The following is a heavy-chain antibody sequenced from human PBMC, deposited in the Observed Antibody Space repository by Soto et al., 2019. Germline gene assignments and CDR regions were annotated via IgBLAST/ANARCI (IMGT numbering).Heavy chain of an antibody. CDR3: ARDEVLRFLEWLLSWFDP. J-gene: IGHJ5*02. Sequence: GGSLRLSCAASGFTFSSYWMSWVRQAPGKGLEWVANIKQDGSEKYYVDSVKGRFTISRDNAKNSLYLQMNSLRAEDTAVYYFARDEVLRFLEWLLSWFDPWGQGTLVTVSS. CDR1: GFTFSSYW. D-gene: IGHD3-3*01. V-gene: IGHV3-7*01. CDR2: IKQDGSEK.